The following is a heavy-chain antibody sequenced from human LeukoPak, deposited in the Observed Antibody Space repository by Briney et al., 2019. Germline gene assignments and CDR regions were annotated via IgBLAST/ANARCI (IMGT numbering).Heavy chain of an antibody. CDR2: IYYSGST. D-gene: IGHD1-26*01. CDR3: AWGGELLPFDY. J-gene: IGHJ4*02. CDR1: GGSISSYY. V-gene: IGHV4-59*12. Sequence: SQTLSLTCTVSGGSISSYYWSWIRQPPGKGLEWIGYIYYSGSTNYNPSLKSRVTISVDTSKNQFSLKLSSVTAADTAVYYCAWGGELLPFDYWGQGTLVTVSS.